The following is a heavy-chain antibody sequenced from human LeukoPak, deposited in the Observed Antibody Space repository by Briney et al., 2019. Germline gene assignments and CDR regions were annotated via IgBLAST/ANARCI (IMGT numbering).Heavy chain of an antibody. D-gene: IGHD4-17*01. CDR1: QFTFSSYW. J-gene: IGHJ6*02. CDR2: IKQDGSEK. V-gene: IGHV3-7*01. Sequence: AGGSLRLSCAASQFTFSSYWMNWVRQAPGKGLEWVANIKQDGSEKYYVDSVKGRFTISRDNAKNSLYLQMNSLRAEDTAVYYCARGGRTTWHGMDVWGQGTTVTVSS. CDR3: ARGGRTTWHGMDV.